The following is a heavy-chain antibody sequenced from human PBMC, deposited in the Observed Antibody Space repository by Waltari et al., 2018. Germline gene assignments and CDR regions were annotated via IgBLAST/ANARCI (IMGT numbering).Heavy chain of an antibody. CDR1: GYTFISNA. Sequence: QVQLVQSGSELKEPGASVKVSCQTSGYTFISNAMNRLRQAPGQGLQWMGWINTKPGNPTYAQGFTGRFVFSLDTSVGTAYLQINSLEAADTAVYYCAAGLDYLSSYFDPWGQGTLVTVSS. J-gene: IGHJ5*02. D-gene: IGHD4-17*01. V-gene: IGHV7-4-1*02. CDR2: INTKPGNP. CDR3: AAGLDYLSSYFDP.